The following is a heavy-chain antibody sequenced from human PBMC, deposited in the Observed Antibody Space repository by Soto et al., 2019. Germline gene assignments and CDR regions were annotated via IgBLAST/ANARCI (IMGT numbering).Heavy chain of an antibody. CDR1: GGSISSSSYY. CDR3: ARHRYSGSYYRMAWFDP. V-gene: IGHV4-39*01. D-gene: IGHD1-26*01. Sequence: SETLSLTCTVSGGSISSSSYYWGWIRQPPGKGLEWIGSIYYSGSTYYNSSLKSRVTISVDTSKNQFSLKLSSVTAADTAVYYCARHRYSGSYYRMAWFDPWGQGTLVTVSS. CDR2: IYYSGST. J-gene: IGHJ5*02.